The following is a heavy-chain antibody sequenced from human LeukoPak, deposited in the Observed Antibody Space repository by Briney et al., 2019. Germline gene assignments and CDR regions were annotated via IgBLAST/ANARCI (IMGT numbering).Heavy chain of an antibody. Sequence: GGSLRLSCVASGFIFSSYEMIWVRQAPGKGLERVSFITNSGSTKYYADSVKGRVTISRDNAKNSLDLQMNGLSAEDTAVYYCARVRGDSYYYYYMDVWGKGTTVTVSS. D-gene: IGHD2-21*02. CDR1: GFIFSSYE. J-gene: IGHJ6*03. CDR3: ARVRGDSYYYYYMDV. CDR2: ITNSGSTK. V-gene: IGHV3-48*03.